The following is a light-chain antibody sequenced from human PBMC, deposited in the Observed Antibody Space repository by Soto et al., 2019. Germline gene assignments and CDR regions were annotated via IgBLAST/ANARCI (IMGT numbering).Light chain of an antibody. V-gene: IGKV1-39*01. Sequence: DIQMTQSPSSLSASVGDRVTITCQASQDIRNYLNWYQQKPGKAPKLLIYGASKLETGVPSRFSGSGSGTDFTLTISSLQPEDFATYYCQQSYSTLFTFGPGTKVDIK. CDR1: QDIRNY. J-gene: IGKJ3*01. CDR2: GAS. CDR3: QQSYSTLFT.